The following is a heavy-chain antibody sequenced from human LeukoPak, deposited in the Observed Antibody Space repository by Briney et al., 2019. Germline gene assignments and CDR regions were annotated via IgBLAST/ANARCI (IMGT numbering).Heavy chain of an antibody. V-gene: IGHV4-34*01. Sequence: PSETLSLTCAVYGGSFSGYYWSWIRQPPGKGLEWIGEINHSGSTNYNPSLKGRVTISVDTSKNQFSLKLSSVTAADTAVYYCARGIAAAARLGYWGQGTLVTVSS. D-gene: IGHD6-13*01. J-gene: IGHJ4*02. CDR1: GGSFSGYY. CDR3: ARGIAAAARLGY. CDR2: INHSGST.